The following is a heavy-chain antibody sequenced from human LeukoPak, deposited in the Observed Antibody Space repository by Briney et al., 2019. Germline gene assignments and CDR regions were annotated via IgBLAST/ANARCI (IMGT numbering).Heavy chain of an antibody. D-gene: IGHD4-17*01. V-gene: IGHV4-59*12. CDR1: GGSISSYY. Sequence: PSETLSLTCTVSGGSISSYYWSWIRQPPGKGLEWIGYIYYSGSTNYNPSLKSRVTISVDTSKNQFSLKLSSVTAADTAVYYCARGIYGDLEADWFDPWGQGTLVTVSS. CDR3: ARGIYGDLEADWFDP. J-gene: IGHJ5*02. CDR2: IYYSGST.